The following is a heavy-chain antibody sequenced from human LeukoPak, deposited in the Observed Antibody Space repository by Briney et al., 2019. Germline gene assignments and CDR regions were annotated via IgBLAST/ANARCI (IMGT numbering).Heavy chain of an antibody. Sequence: KTSETLSLTCTVSGGSISGYYWTWIRQPPGKGLDWVANIYNSGTSNYNPSLRSRLTISVDTSKNQVSLRLTSVTAADTAIYYGAGHFGSTQDYFDFWGQGILVTVSS. J-gene: IGHJ4*02. CDR1: GGSISGYY. CDR3: AGHFGSTQDYFDF. V-gene: IGHV4-59*08. CDR2: IYNSGTS. D-gene: IGHD3-16*01.